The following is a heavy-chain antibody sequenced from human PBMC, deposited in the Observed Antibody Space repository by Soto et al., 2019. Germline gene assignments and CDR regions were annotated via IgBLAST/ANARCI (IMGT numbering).Heavy chain of an antibody. CDR3: AREYCSSTSCYSRWFDP. D-gene: IGHD2-2*01. J-gene: IGHJ5*02. Sequence: SETLSLTCTVSGGSISSYYWSWIRQPPGKGLEWIGYIYYSGSTNYNPSLKSRVTISVDTSKNQFSLKLSSVTAADTAVYYCAREYCSSTSCYSRWFDPWGQGILVTVSS. CDR1: GGSISSYY. CDR2: IYYSGST. V-gene: IGHV4-59*01.